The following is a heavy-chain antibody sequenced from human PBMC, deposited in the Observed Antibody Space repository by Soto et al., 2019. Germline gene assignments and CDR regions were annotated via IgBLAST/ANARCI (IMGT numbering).Heavy chain of an antibody. CDR3: ASDAFDI. V-gene: IGHV1-18*01. J-gene: IGHJ3*02. Sequence: ASVKVSCKASGYTFTSYGISWVRQAPGQGLEWMGWISAYNGNTNYAQKLQGRVTMTTDTSTSTAYLQWSSLKASDTAMYYCASDAFDIWGQGTMVTVSS. CDR2: ISAYNGNT. CDR1: GYTFTSYG.